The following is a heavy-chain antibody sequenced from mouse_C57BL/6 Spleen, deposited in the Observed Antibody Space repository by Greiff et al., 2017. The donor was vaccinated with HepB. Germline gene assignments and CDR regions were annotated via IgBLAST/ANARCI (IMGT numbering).Heavy chain of an antibody. D-gene: IGHD2-4*01. CDR2: INYDGSST. Sequence: EVKLMESEGGLVQPGRSMKLSCTASGFTFSDYYMAWVRQVPEKGLEWVANINYDGSSTYYLDSLKSRFIISRDNAKNILYLQMSSLKSEDTATYYCAREGDDYDEGFDYWGQGTTLTVSS. CDR3: AREGDDYDEGFDY. J-gene: IGHJ2*01. CDR1: GFTFSDYY. V-gene: IGHV5-16*01.